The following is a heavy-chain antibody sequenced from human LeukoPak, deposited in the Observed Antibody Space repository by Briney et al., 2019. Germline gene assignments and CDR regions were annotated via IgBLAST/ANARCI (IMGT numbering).Heavy chain of an antibody. Sequence: PGGSLRLSCAASGFTFSDYYMSWIRQAPGKGLEWVSYISSSAATIYYADSVKGRFTISRDNAKKSLYLQMNSLRAEDTAVYYCARDLRVRGVFLDYWGQGTPVTVSS. CDR1: GFTFSDYY. CDR2: ISSSAATI. J-gene: IGHJ4*02. D-gene: IGHD3-10*01. V-gene: IGHV3-11*04. CDR3: ARDLRVRGVFLDY.